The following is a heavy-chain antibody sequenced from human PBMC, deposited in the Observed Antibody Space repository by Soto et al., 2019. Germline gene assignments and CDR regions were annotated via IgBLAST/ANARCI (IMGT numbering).Heavy chain of an antibody. V-gene: IGHV3-23*01. CDR1: GFTFRHFA. J-gene: IGHJ5*01. D-gene: IGHD2-15*01. CDR2: ILGSGDST. Sequence: EVQLLESGGGFVQPGWSLRLSCESSGFTFRHFAMSWVRQAPGQGLEWVSSILGSGDSTYYADSVKGRFSISRDNSKNSLYLQMNSLRAEDTAIYYCAKDNPLGATPGWFDSWGQGTLVIVSS. CDR3: AKDNPLGATPGWFDS.